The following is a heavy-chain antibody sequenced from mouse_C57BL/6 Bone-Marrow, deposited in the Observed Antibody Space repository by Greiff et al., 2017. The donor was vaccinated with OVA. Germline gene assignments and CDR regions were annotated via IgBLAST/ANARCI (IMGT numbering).Heavy chain of an antibody. CDR3: ARGGYSNYGGAMDY. J-gene: IGHJ4*01. Sequence: EVQLQESGPGLAKPSQTLSLTCSVTGYSITSDYWNWIRKLPGNKLEYMGYISYSGSTYYNPSLKSRISITRDTSKNQYYLQLNSVTTEDTATYYCARGGYSNYGGAMDYWGQGTSVTVSS. CDR2: ISYSGST. D-gene: IGHD2-5*01. V-gene: IGHV3-8*01. CDR1: GYSITSDY.